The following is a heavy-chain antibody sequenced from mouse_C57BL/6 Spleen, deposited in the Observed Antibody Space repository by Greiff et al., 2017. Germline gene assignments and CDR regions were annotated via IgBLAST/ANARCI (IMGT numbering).Heavy chain of an antibody. CDR3: ARAYYDPYGYFDV. CDR2: IYPRDGST. Sequence: QVQLQQSGPELVKPGASVKLSCKASGYTFTSYDINWVKQRPGQGLEWIGWIYPRDGSTKYNEKFKGKATLTVDTSSSTAYMELHSLTSEDSAVYFCARAYYDPYGYFDVWGTGTTVTVSS. D-gene: IGHD2-10*01. J-gene: IGHJ1*03. CDR1: GYTFTSYD. V-gene: IGHV1-85*01.